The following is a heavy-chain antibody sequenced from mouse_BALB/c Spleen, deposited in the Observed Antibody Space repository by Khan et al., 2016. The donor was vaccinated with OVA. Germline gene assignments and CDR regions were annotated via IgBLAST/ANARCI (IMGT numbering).Heavy chain of an antibody. D-gene: IGHD2-14*01. CDR1: GYSITSDYA. CDR3: ARSLYYSYGDALDY. Sequence: DVQLQESGPGLVKPSQSLSLTCTVTGYSITSDYAWNWIRQFPGNKLAWMGYISSSGSTSSNPSLKSRISITRDPAKNQFFLQLKSVTTEDTATDYGARSLYYSYGDALDYWGRGTSVTVSS. V-gene: IGHV3-2*02. J-gene: IGHJ4*01. CDR2: ISSSGST.